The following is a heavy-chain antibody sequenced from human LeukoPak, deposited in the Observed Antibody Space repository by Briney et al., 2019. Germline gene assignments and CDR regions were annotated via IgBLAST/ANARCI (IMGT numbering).Heavy chain of an antibody. CDR3: ARGARITIFGVASIRGGWFDP. Sequence: ASVKVSCKASGYTFTSYDINWVRQATGQGLEWMGWMNPNSGNTGYAQKFQGRVTITRNTSISTAYMELSSLRSEDTVVYYCARGARITIFGVASIRGGWFDPWGQGTLVTVSS. CDR2: MNPNSGNT. V-gene: IGHV1-8*03. CDR1: GYTFTSYD. D-gene: IGHD3-3*01. J-gene: IGHJ5*02.